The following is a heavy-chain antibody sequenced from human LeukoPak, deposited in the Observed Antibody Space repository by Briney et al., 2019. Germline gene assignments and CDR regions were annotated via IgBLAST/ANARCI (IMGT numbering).Heavy chain of an antibody. D-gene: IGHD3-16*01. CDR2: IYARDSDT. CDR1: GYSFTGHR. J-gene: IGHJ4*02. V-gene: IGHV5-51*01. Sequence: GESLKISCKGSGYSFTGHRIGWVRQMPGKGLEWMGIIYARDSDTKYNPSFQGQVTMSVDKSISTAYLQLSSLKASDTAVYYCARHTAYRRWNFFDYWGQGTLLTVTS. CDR3: ARHTAYRRWNFFDY.